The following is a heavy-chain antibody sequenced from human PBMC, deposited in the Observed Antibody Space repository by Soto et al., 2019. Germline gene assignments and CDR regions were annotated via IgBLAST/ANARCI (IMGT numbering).Heavy chain of an antibody. Sequence: ASVKVSCKASGYTFTSYAMHWVRQAPGQRLEWMGWINAGNGNTKYSQKFQGRFTISRDNSKNTLYLQMDSLRAEDTAIYYCAKEAGYSGYDRLDYGMDVWGQGTTVTVSS. CDR1: GYTFTSYA. CDR3: AKEAGYSGYDRLDYGMDV. V-gene: IGHV1-3*01. D-gene: IGHD5-12*01. J-gene: IGHJ6*02. CDR2: INAGNGNT.